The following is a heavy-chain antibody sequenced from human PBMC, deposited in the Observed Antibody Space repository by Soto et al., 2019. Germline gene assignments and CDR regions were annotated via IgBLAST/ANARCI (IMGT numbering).Heavy chain of an antibody. V-gene: IGHV3-23*01. Sequence: GGSLRLSCAASGFTFSSYAMSWVRQAPGKGLEWVSAISGSGGSTYYADSVKGRFTISRDNSKNTLYLQMNSLRAEDTAVYYCPTHHGDRTSYYYYGMDVWGQGTTVTVSS. CDR3: PTHHGDRTSYYYYGMDV. D-gene: IGHD3-22*01. CDR1: GFTFSSYA. J-gene: IGHJ6*02. CDR2: ISGSGGST.